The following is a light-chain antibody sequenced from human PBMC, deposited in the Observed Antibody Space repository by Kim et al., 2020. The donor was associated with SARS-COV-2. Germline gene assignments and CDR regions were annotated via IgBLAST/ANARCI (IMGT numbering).Light chain of an antibody. CDR2: QDS. CDR3: QAWDSSTPDYV. CDR1: KLGDKY. Sequence: SYELTQPPSVSVSPGHTASITCSGYKLGDKYVSWYQQKPGQSPVVVIYQDSQRPSGIPERFSGSNSGNTATLTISGTQAMDEADYYCQAWDSSTPDYV. V-gene: IGLV3-1*01. J-gene: IGLJ1*01.